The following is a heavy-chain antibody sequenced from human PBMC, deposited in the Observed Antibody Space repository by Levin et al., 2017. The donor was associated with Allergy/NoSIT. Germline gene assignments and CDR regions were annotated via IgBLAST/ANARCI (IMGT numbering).Heavy chain of an antibody. Sequence: ESLKISCTVSGGSISSRSYYWGWIRQSPGKGLEWIGSIYYSGSTYYNPSLKSRVTISVDTSKNQFSLELSSVTAADTAVYYCAGHVYYDIGPLDYWGQGTLVTVSS. CDR3: AGHVYYDIGPLDY. CDR2: IYYSGST. D-gene: IGHD3-9*01. J-gene: IGHJ4*02. V-gene: IGHV4-39*01. CDR1: GGSISSRSYY.